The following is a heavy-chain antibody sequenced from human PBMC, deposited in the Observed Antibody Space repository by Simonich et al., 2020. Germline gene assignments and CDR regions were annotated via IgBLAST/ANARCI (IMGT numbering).Heavy chain of an antibody. CDR3: ARGKGWKNAFDI. CDR2: INNRGST. J-gene: IGHJ3*02. CDR1: GGSFSGNY. Sequence: QVQLQQWGGGLLKPSESLSLNCDVYGGSFSGNYWSWIRQPPGKGLEWIGEINNRGSTNYNPSLKSRVTISVDTSKNQFSLKLSSVTAADTAVYYCARGKGWKNAFDIWGQGTMVTVSS. V-gene: IGHV4-34*01. D-gene: IGHD1-1*01.